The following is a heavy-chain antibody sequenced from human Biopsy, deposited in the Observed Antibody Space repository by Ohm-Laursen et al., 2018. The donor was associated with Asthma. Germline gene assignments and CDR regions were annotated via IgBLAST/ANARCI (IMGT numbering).Heavy chain of an antibody. CDR3: ARGDSSNWSHDYFDY. Sequence: SLRLSCTASGFAVSRDHMFWVRQAPGKGLEWVSVIYSGGTSHNADSVRGRFTISRDFSKNKLHLQMHSLRVEDTAVYYCARGDSSNWSHDYFDYWGQGTLVTVSS. J-gene: IGHJ4*02. V-gene: IGHV3-53*01. CDR1: GFAVSRDH. D-gene: IGHD3-22*01. CDR2: IYSGGTS.